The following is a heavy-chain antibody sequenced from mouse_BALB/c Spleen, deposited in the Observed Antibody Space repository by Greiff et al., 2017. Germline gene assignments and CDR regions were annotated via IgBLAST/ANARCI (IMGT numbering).Heavy chain of an antibody. CDR2: IYPSDSYT. J-gene: IGHJ3*01. CDR3: TRGGVSTFAY. Sequence: QVQLQQSGAELVRPGASVKLSCKASGYTFTSYWINWVKQRPGQGLEWIGNIYPSDSYTNYNQKFKDKATLTVDKSSSTAYMQLSSPTSEDSAVYYCTRGGVSTFAYWGQGTLVTVSA. D-gene: IGHD2-1*01. V-gene: IGHV1-69*02. CDR1: GYTFTSYW.